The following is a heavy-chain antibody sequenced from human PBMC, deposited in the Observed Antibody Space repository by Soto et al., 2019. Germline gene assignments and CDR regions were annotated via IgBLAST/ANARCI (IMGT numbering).Heavy chain of an antibody. CDR2: IYYSGST. CDR1: GGSISSSSYY. D-gene: IGHD4-17*01. J-gene: IGHJ4*02. Sequence: QLQLQESGPGLVKPSETLSLTCTVSGGSISSSSYYWGWIRQPPGKGLEWIGSIYYSGSTDYNPSLKSRVTISVDTSKYQFSLKLSSVTAADTAVYYCARSTTTVVTLGYWGQGTLVTVSS. CDR3: ARSTTTVVTLGY. V-gene: IGHV4-39*01.